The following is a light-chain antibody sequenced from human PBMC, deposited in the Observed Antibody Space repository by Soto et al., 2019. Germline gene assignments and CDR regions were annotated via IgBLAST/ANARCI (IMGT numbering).Light chain of an antibody. Sequence: EIVMTQSPATLSVSPGERATLSCRASQSVSSNLAWYQQKPGQAPRLLIYGASTRATGIPARFSGSGSGTEFTHTISGLQSEDFAVYYCQQYNNWGTFGQGTKVEIK. V-gene: IGKV3-15*01. CDR1: QSVSSN. J-gene: IGKJ1*01. CDR2: GAS. CDR3: QQYNNWGT.